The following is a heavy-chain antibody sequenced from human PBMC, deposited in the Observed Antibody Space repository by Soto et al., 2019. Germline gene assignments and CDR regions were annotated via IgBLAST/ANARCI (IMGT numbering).Heavy chain of an antibody. J-gene: IGHJ4*02. V-gene: IGHV1-69*02. D-gene: IGHD6-6*01. CDR3: ARGGIAAPYNYFDY. Sequence: ASVKVSCKASGGTFSSYTISWVRQAPGQGLEWMGRIIPILGIANYAQKFQGRVTITADKSTSTAYMELSSLRSEDTAVYYCARGGIAAPYNYFDYWGQGTLVTVSS. CDR1: GGTFSSYT. CDR2: IIPILGIA.